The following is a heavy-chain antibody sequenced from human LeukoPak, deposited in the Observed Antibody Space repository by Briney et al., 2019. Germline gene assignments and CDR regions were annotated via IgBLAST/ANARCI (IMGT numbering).Heavy chain of an antibody. CDR1: GYSISSGYY. CDR3: ARDPSPSGYYYAHDAFDI. CDR2: IYHSGST. V-gene: IGHV4-38-2*02. J-gene: IGHJ3*02. Sequence: SETLSLTCTVSGYSISSGYYWGWIRQPPGKGLEWIGSIYHSGSTYYNPSLKSRVTISVDTSKNQFSLKLSSVTAADTAVYYCARDPSPSGYYYAHDAFDIWGQGTMVTVSS. D-gene: IGHD3-22*01.